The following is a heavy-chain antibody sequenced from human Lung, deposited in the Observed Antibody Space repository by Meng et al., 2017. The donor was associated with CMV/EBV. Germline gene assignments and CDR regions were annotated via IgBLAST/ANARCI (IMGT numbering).Heavy chain of an antibody. J-gene: IGHJ5*02. CDR1: GYSFTSYW. V-gene: IGHV5-51*01. CDR3: ARSGYCSSTSCDNWFDP. CDR2: IYPGDSDT. D-gene: IGHD2-2*03. Sequence: XXSCXGSGYSFTSYWIGWVRQMPGKGLEWMGIIYPGDSDTRYSPSFQGQVTISADKSISTAYLQWSSLKASDTAMYYCARSGYCSSTSCDNWFDPLGQAXLVTVSS.